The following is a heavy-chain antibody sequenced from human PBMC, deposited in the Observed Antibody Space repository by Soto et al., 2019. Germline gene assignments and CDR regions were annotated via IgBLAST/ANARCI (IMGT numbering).Heavy chain of an antibody. V-gene: IGHV2-5*02. CDR3: ARSPSEGADDKRVAWYFDF. J-gene: IGHJ2*01. Sequence: QITLKESGPTLVKPTQTLTLTCSFSGFSLTTDRVAVAWIRQPPGKALEFLGLKYWDDDRRYRPSLKTRLSITKDSSKHQVGLRTTNFVPAHTATYFCARSPSEGADDKRVAWYFDFWGPGTLVTVSS. D-gene: IGHD3-22*01. CDR2: KYWDDDR. CDR1: GFSLTTDRVA.